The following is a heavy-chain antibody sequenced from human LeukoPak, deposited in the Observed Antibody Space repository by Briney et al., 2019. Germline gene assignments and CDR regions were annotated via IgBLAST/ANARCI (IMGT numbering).Heavy chain of an antibody. Sequence: GGSLRLSCKASGFSFSNYYMNWVRQAPGKGLEWLSHINGRGGIINYADSVKGRFTISRDNAKNSLYLQMNSLRAEGTALYYCAKDITPSDYGDAFDIWGQGTMVTVSS. CDR3: AKDITPSDYGDAFDI. V-gene: IGHV3-48*04. D-gene: IGHD4-17*01. J-gene: IGHJ3*02. CDR2: INGRGGII. CDR1: GFSFSNYY.